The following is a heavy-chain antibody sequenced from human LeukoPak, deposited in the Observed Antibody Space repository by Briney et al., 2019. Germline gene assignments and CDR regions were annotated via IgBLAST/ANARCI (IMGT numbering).Heavy chain of an antibody. CDR1: GFTFRNYV. Sequence: PGGSLGLSCAASGFTFRNYVILWVRQAPGKGLEWVSGISGSGDNTYYADSVKGRFTISRDNSKNTLYVQVNSLGTEDTAAYYCAKGSYYDSSGSFYFDYWGQGTLVTASS. CDR2: ISGSGDNT. J-gene: IGHJ4*02. CDR3: AKGSYYDSSGSFYFDY. D-gene: IGHD3-22*01. V-gene: IGHV3-23*01.